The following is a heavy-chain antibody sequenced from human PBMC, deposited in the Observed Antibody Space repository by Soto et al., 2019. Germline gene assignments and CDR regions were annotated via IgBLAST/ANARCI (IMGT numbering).Heavy chain of an antibody. CDR2: MNPNSGNT. CDR1: GYTFTSYD. V-gene: IGHV1-8*01. D-gene: IGHD2-15*01. Sequence: QVQLVQSGAEVKKPGASVKVSCKASGYTFTSYDINWVRQATGQGLEWKGWMNPNSGNTGYAQKVQGRVTMTRNTSISTAYMELSSLRSEDTAVYYCARGRGKVVAARRGMDVWGQGTTVTVSS. J-gene: IGHJ6*02. CDR3: ARGRGKVVAARRGMDV.